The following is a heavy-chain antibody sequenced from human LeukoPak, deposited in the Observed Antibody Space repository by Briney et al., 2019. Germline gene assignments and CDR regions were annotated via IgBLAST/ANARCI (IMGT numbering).Heavy chain of an antibody. CDR1: GYSFTRNW. D-gene: IGHD2-15*01. CDR2: IYPGDSDT. Sequence: GESLKISCKASGYSFTRNWIGWVRQRPGKGLEWRGIIYPGDSDTRYSPSFQGQVTISADKSITTAYLQWSSLKASDTAMYYCAKHRACSGGNCYQYIDYWGQGTLVTVSS. J-gene: IGHJ4*02. V-gene: IGHV5-51*01. CDR3: AKHRACSGGNCYQYIDY.